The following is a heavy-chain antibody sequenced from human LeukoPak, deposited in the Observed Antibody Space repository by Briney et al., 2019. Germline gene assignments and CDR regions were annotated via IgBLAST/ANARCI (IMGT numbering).Heavy chain of an antibody. D-gene: IGHD6-19*01. J-gene: IGHJ4*02. CDR1: GGSFSGYY. CDR3: ARGKGSGWTFDY. V-gene: IGHV4-34*01. Sequence: PSETLSLTCAVYGGSFSGYYWTWVRQPPGKGLEWIGEINHSGSTNYNLSLKSRVTISVDTSKNQFSLKLSSVTAADTAVYYCARGKGSGWTFDYWGQGTLVTVSS. CDR2: INHSGST.